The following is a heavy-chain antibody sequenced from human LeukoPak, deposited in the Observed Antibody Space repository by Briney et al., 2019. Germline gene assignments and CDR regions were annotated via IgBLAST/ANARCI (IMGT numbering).Heavy chain of an antibody. V-gene: IGHV4-34*01. D-gene: IGHD5-18*01. CDR3: ATRRQRGYFDL. CDR2: INHSGST. CDR1: GGSFSGYY. J-gene: IGHJ2*01. Sequence: PETLSLTCAVYGGSFSGYYWSWIRQPPGKGLEWIGEINHSGSTNYNPSLKSRVTISIDTSKNQFSLKLSSVTAADTAVYYCATRRQRGYFDLWGRGTLVTVSS.